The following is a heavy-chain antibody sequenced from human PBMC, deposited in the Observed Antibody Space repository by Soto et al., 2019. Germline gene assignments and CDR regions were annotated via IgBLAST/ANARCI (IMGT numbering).Heavy chain of an antibody. V-gene: IGHV2-5*02. CDR1: GFSLSTSGVG. J-gene: IGHJ5*02. CDR2: IYWDDDK. CDR3: AHRANYDFWSGPFDP. D-gene: IGHD3-3*01. Sequence: QITLKESGPTLVKPTQTLTLTCTFSGFSLSTSGVGVGWIRQPPGKALEWLALIYWDDDKRYSPSLKSRLTIXXDXSXXQVVLTMTNMDPVDTATYYCAHRANYDFWSGPFDPWGQGTLVTVSS.